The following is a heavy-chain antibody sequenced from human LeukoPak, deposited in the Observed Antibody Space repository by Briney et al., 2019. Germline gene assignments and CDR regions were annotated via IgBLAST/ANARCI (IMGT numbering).Heavy chain of an antibody. CDR1: GGSISSSSYY. CDR2: IYYSGST. V-gene: IGHV4-39*06. CDR3: ARGVFRMVLNAFDL. D-gene: IGHD3-3*01. Sequence: SETLSLTCTVSGGSISSSSYYWGWIRQPPGKGPEGIGSIYYSGSTYYNSSLKSRVTISVDTSTNQYDLKLSSVTAADAAVYYCARGVFRMVLNAFDLWGQGTMATVSS. J-gene: IGHJ3*01.